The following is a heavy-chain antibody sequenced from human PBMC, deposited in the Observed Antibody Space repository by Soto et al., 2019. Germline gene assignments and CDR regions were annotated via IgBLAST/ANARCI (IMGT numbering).Heavy chain of an antibody. D-gene: IGHD3-3*01. J-gene: IGHJ2*01. CDR2: IYYSGST. V-gene: IGHV4-59*04. Sequence: PSETLSLTCTVSGGSISSYYWTWIRQPPGKGLEWIGSIYYSGSTYYNPSLKTRVTISVDRSKNQFSLKLRSVTETDTAVYYCARVKVGDLFRFNWFFDLWGRGTLVTVSS. CDR1: GGSISSYY. CDR3: ARVKVGDLFRFNWFFDL.